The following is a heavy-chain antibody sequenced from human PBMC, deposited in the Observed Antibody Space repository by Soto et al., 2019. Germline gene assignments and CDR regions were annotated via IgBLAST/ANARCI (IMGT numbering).Heavy chain of an antibody. V-gene: IGHV1-2*04. Sequence: ASVKVSCKASGYTFTGYYMHWVRQAPGQGLEWMGWINPNSGGTNYAQKFQGWVTMTRDTSISTAYMELSRLRSDDTAVYYCARLLTGDLGVGDYWGQGTLVTVSS. CDR1: GYTFTGYY. CDR3: ARLLTGDLGVGDY. J-gene: IGHJ4*02. CDR2: INPNSGGT. D-gene: IGHD7-27*01.